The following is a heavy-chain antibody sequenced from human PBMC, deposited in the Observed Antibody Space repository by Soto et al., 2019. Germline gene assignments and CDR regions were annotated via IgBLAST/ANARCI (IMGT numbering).Heavy chain of an antibody. D-gene: IGHD6-19*01. CDR1: GGSISSGGYY. CDR3: ARGLYSSGWYPFDY. V-gene: IGHV4-31*03. J-gene: IGHJ4*02. Sequence: QVQLQESGPGLVKPSQTLSLTCTVSGGSISSGGYYWSWIRQHPGKGLEWIGYIYYSGSTYSKPYLKSRVTISVDTSKNQFSLKLSSVTAADTAVYYWARGLYSSGWYPFDYWGQGTLVTVSS. CDR2: IYYSGST.